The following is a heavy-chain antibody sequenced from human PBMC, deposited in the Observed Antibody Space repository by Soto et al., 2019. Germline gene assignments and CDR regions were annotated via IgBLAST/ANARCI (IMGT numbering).Heavy chain of an antibody. CDR1: GYTFTGYY. V-gene: IGHV1-2*02. D-gene: IGHD3-10*01. J-gene: IGHJ5*02. CDR2: INPNSGGT. CDR3: ARDYYGSGRNWFEP. Sequence: ASVKVSCKASGYTFTGYYMHWVRQAPGHGLEWMGWINPNSGGTNYAQKFQGRVTMTRDTSISTAYMELSRLRYEDTAVYYCARDYYGSGRNWFEPWGQGTLVTSPQ.